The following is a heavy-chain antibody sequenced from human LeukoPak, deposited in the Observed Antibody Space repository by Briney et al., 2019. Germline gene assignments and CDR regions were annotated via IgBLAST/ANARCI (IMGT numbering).Heavy chain of an antibody. J-gene: IGHJ4*02. CDR1: GYTFTGDY. CDR3: ARGVATGNLGLFDY. V-gene: IGHV1-2*02. Sequence: PSVNASWKASGYTFTGDYMQWVRQAPGQGLEWMGWVNPNSGGTNYAQTYQGRVTMTRDTPIRTAYLELSKLRSDDTPVHYCARGVATGNLGLFDYWGKGTLVTVSS. CDR2: VNPNSGGT. D-gene: IGHD5-12*01.